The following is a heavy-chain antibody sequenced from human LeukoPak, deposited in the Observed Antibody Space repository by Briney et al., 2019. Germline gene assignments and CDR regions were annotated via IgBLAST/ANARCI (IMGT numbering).Heavy chain of an antibody. CDR2: IYYSGST. CDR1: GGSISSSSYY. CDR3: ATASNYYDSSGYYNY. V-gene: IGHV4-39*01. Sequence: SETLSLTCTASGGSISSSSYYWGWIRQPPGKGLEWIGSIYYSGSTYYNPSLKSRVTISVDTSKNQFSLKLSSVTAADTAVYYCATASNYYDSSGYYNYWGRGTLVTVSS. J-gene: IGHJ4*02. D-gene: IGHD3-22*01.